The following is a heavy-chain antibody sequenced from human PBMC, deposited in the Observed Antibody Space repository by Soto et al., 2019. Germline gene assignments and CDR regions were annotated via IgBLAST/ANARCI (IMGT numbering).Heavy chain of an antibody. Sequence: DTLSLTCTVSGGSISSYYWSWIRQPPGKGLDWIGYIYYSGSTSYNPSLKSRVTISVDTSKNQFSLKLSSVTAADTAVYYCARRWGWSAHFWGQGTLVTVSS. D-gene: IGHD6-19*01. CDR3: ARRWGWSAHF. J-gene: IGHJ4*02. CDR1: GGSISSYY. CDR2: IYYSGST. V-gene: IGHV4-59*08.